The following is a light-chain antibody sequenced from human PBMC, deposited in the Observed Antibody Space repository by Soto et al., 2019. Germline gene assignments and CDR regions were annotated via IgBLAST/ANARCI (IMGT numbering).Light chain of an antibody. CDR2: DAA. CDR3: QQRSNWPWT. J-gene: IGKJ1*01. Sequence: EIVLTQSPATLSLSPGDRATLSCRASQSVRSNLAWYQQKPGQAPRLLIYDAANRATGIPGRFSGSGSGTDFTLTISNLEPEDFAVYYCQQRSNWPWTFGQGAKVEIK. V-gene: IGKV3-11*01. CDR1: QSVRSN.